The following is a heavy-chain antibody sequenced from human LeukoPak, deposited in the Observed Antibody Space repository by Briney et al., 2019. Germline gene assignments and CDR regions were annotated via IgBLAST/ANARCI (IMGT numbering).Heavy chain of an antibody. CDR2: IIPIFGTA. J-gene: IGHJ4*02. Sequence: SVKVSCKASGGTFSSYAISWVRQAPGQGLEWMGGIIPIFGTANYAQKFQGRVTITTDESTSTAYMELSSLRSEDTAVYYCARGDLVGATWLPRDYWGQGTLVTVSS. CDR1: GGTFSSYA. D-gene: IGHD1-26*01. V-gene: IGHV1-69*05. CDR3: ARGDLVGATWLPRDY.